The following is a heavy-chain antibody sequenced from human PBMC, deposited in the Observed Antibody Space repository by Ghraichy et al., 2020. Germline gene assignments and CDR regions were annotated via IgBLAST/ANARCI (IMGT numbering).Heavy chain of an antibody. J-gene: IGHJ3*02. CDR3: AKLAVAGTHTLDAFDI. CDR2: ISGSGGST. V-gene: IGHV3-23*01. D-gene: IGHD6-19*01. Sequence: GESLNISCAASGFTFSSYAMSWVRQAPGKGLEWVSSISGSGGSTYYADSVKGRFTISRDNSKNTLYLQMNSLRAEDTAVYYCAKLAVAGTHTLDAFDIWGQGAMVTVSS. CDR1: GFTFSSYA.